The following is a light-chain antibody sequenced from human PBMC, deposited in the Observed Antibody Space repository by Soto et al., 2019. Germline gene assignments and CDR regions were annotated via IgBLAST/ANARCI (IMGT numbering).Light chain of an antibody. CDR3: QQYGSSPLT. CDR2: GAS. J-gene: IGKJ4*01. V-gene: IGKV3-20*01. Sequence: EVVLTQSPGTLSLSPGDSATLSCRASQSISHNYLAWYQQKPGQAPRVLIYGASSRATGIPDRFSGGGSGTRFTLTISRLEPEDCAVYYCQQYGSSPLTFGGGTKVEIK. CDR1: QSISHNY.